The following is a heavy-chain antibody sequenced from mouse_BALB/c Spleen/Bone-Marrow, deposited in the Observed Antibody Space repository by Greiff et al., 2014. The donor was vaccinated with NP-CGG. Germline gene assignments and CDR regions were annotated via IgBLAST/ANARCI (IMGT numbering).Heavy chain of an antibody. V-gene: IGHV1-7*01. D-gene: IGHD2-1*01. CDR1: GYTFTNYW. J-gene: IGHJ2*01. CDR3: ARSYGNYVDY. Sequence: VQLVESGAELAKPGAPVKMSCKASGYTFTNYWMHWVKQRPGQGLEWIGYINPSTGYTDYNQKFKDKATLTADKSSSTAYMQRSSLTAEGSAVYYCARSYGNYVDYWGQGTTLTVSS. CDR2: INPSTGYT.